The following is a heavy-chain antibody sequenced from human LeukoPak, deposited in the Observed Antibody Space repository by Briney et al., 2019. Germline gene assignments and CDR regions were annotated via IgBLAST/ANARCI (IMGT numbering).Heavy chain of an antibody. J-gene: IGHJ4*02. CDR2: ISSSNSYI. D-gene: IGHD7-27*01. Sequence: PGGSLRLSCAASGFTFSSYSMNWVRQAPGKGLEWVAAISSSNSYIYYADSVKGRFTISRDNAKNSLYLQMNSLRAEGTAVYYCARDRGRRNWGTFDYWGQGTLVTVSS. V-gene: IGHV3-21*01. CDR3: ARDRGRRNWGTFDY. CDR1: GFTFSSYS.